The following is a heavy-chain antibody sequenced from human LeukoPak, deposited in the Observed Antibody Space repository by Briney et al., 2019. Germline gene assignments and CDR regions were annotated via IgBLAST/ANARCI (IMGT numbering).Heavy chain of an antibody. CDR2: INPSGGST. Sequence: ASVKVSCKASGYTFTSYDMHWVRQAPGQGLEWMGIINPSGGSTSYAQRFQGRVTMTRDTSTSTVYMELRSLRSDDTAVYYCARDLTHRRNYDNSGYQIVPAFWGQGTLVTVSS. J-gene: IGHJ4*02. CDR1: GYTFTSYD. D-gene: IGHD3-22*01. V-gene: IGHV1-46*01. CDR3: ARDLTHRRNYDNSGYQIVPAF.